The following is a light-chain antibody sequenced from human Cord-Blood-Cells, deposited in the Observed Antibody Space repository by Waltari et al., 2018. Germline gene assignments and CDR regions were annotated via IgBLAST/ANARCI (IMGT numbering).Light chain of an antibody. V-gene: IGLV4-69*01. CDR1: SGHSSYA. CDR3: QTWGTGYWV. CDR2: LNSDGSH. J-gene: IGLJ3*02. Sequence: QLVLTHSPSAAASLGASVKLTCTLSSGHSSYAIAWHQQQPEKGPRYLMKLNSDGSHSKGDGIPDRFSGSSSGAERYLTISSLQSEDEADYYCQTWGTGYWVFGGGTKLTVL.